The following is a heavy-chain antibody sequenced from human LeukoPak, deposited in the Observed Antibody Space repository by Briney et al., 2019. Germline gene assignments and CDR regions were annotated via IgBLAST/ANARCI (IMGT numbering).Heavy chain of an antibody. Sequence: SETLSLTCSVSGDSISSSYWTWIRQPPGEGLEWIGNVDDSGSTKYNPSLKSRVTMSVDPSKNQFSLKLNSVTAADTAVYYCARDRIAVASNWIDPWGQGTLVTVSS. V-gene: IGHV4-59*01. CDR1: GDSISSSY. D-gene: IGHD6-19*01. CDR2: VDDSGST. J-gene: IGHJ5*02. CDR3: ARDRIAVASNWIDP.